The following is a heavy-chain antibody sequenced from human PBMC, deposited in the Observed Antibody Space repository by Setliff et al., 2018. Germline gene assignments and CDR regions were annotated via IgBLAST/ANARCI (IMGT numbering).Heavy chain of an antibody. CDR1: GYSLNTYG. CDR3: ASAEVVVAP. D-gene: IGHD2-15*01. V-gene: IGHV1-18*01. CDR2: ISGYNGFI. Sequence: ASVKVSCKASGYSLNTYGISWVRQAPGQGLEWMGWISGYNGFIIYAQKFQGRVTITRDTSASTVYMELSSLRYEDTAVYYCASAEVVVAPWGQGTLVTVSS. J-gene: IGHJ4*02.